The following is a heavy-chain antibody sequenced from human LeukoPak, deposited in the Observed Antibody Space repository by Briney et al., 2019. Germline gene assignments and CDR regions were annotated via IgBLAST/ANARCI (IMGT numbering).Heavy chain of an antibody. CDR3: ARETTTVTRYFDY. V-gene: IGHV4-59*12. D-gene: IGHD4-17*01. CDR2: IYYSGST. J-gene: IGHJ4*02. Sequence: SETLSLTCTVSGGSISSYYWSWIRQPPGKGLEWIGYIYYSGSTNYNPSLKSRVTISVDTSKNQFSLKLSSVTAADTAVYYCARETTTVTRYFDYWGQGTLVTVSS. CDR1: GGSISSYY.